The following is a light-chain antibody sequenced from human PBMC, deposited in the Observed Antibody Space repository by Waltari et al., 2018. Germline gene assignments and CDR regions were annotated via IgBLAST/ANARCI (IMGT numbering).Light chain of an antibody. CDR2: EVT. J-gene: IGLJ3*02. CDR1: SNDVGVYNH. Sequence: QSALTQPASVSGSLGQSISISCSGTSNDVGVYNHVSWFQQCPGKAPKLIIYEVTNRPSGISNRFSGSKSGNTASLTISGLQADDEADYYCSSYTASSTWVFGGGTKLTVL. CDR3: SSYTASSTWV. V-gene: IGLV2-14*01.